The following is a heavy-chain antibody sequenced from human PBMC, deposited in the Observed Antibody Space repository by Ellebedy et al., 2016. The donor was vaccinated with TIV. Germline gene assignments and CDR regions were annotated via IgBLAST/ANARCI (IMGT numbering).Heavy chain of an antibody. CDR1: GFNFKDHG. V-gene: IGHV3-30*03. Sequence: GGSLRLXXVGSGFNFKDHGIHWVRQAPGKGLEWVAATAYDEGNKQYANSVKGRFTISRDNSKNTLYLQMNSLRPEDTAVYFCAVGYCGTDCYYVQEWGQGTLVTVSS. CDR2: TAYDEGNK. J-gene: IGHJ1*01. D-gene: IGHD2-21*02. CDR3: AVGYCGTDCYYVQE.